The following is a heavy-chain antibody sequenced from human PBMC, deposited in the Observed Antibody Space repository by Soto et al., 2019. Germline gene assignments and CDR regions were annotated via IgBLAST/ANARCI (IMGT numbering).Heavy chain of an antibody. CDR2: INHSGST. V-gene: IGHV4-34*01. CDR3: ARGREANTGIVGATTTDRIDNWFDP. Sequence: SETLSLTCAVYGGSFSGYYWSWIRQPPGKGLEWIGEINHSGSTNYNPSLKSRVTISVDTSKNKFSLKLGSVTAAETAVYYCARGREANTGIVGATTTDRIDNWFDPWGQGTLVTVSS. J-gene: IGHJ5*02. D-gene: IGHD1-26*01. CDR1: GGSFSGYY.